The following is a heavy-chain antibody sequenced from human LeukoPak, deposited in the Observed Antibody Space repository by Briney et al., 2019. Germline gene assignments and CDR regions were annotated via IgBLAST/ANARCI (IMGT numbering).Heavy chain of an antibody. J-gene: IGHJ4*02. CDR1: GYTFTGYY. D-gene: IGHD6-13*01. Sequence: ASVKVSCKASGYTFTGYYMHWVRQAPGQGPEWMGWINPNSGGTNYAQKFQGRVTMTRDTSISTAYMELSRLRSDDTAVYYCARGRINRVDSSSWYYFDYWGQGTLVTVSS. V-gene: IGHV1-2*02. CDR2: INPNSGGT. CDR3: ARGRINRVDSSSWYYFDY.